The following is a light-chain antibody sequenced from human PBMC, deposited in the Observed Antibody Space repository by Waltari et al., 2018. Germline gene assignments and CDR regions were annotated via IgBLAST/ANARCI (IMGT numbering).Light chain of an antibody. CDR2: YDS. V-gene: IGLV3-21*04. J-gene: IGLJ1*01. CDR3: QVWDSSSDHLYV. Sequence: SYVLTQPPSVPVAPGKTARITCGGNNTGSKRVHWYQQKPGQAPVLVIYYDSDRPSGIPERFSGSNSGNTATLTISRVEAGDEADYYCQVWDSSSDHLYVFGTGTKVTVL. CDR1: NTGSKR.